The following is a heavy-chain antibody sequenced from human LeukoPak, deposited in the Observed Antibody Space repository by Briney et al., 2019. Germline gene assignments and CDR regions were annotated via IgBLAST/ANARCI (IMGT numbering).Heavy chain of an antibody. Sequence: PGGPLRLSCAASGFTFSSYWMSWVRQAPGKGLEWVANIKQDGSEKYYVDSVKGRFTISRDNAKNSLYLQMNSLRAEDTAVYYCAREFTMVRGVNDYYYMDVWGKGTTVTVSS. CDR3: AREFTMVRGVNDYYYMDV. V-gene: IGHV3-7*01. D-gene: IGHD3-10*01. CDR2: IKQDGSEK. CDR1: GFTFSSYW. J-gene: IGHJ6*03.